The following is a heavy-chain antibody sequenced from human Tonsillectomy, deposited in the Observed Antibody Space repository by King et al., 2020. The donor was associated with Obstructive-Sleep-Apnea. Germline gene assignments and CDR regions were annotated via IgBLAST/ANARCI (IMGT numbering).Heavy chain of an antibody. CDR2: ISSRSTYI. Sequence: VQLVESGGGLVKPGGSLRLSCAASGFTLSSYSMNWVRQAPGKGLEWVSSISSRSTYIYYADSLKGRFTISRVNAKNSLYLQMNSLRAEDTAVYYCARYEAVAEIYFYGMDVWGQGTTVTVSS. CDR3: ARYEAVAEIYFYGMDV. J-gene: IGHJ6*02. CDR1: GFTLSSYS. D-gene: IGHD6-19*01. V-gene: IGHV3-21*01.